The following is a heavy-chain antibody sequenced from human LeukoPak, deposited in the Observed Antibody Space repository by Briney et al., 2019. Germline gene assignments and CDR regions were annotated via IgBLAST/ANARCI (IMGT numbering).Heavy chain of an antibody. D-gene: IGHD3-9*01. CDR2: INPNSGGT. CDR3: ARVKDYDILTGYSLPIYYFDY. J-gene: IGHJ4*02. CDR1: GGTFSSYA. Sequence: ASVKVSCKASGGTFSSYAISWVRQAPGQGLEWMGWINPNSGGTNYAQKFQGRVTMTRDTSISTAYMELSRLRSDDTAVYYCARVKDYDILTGYSLPIYYFDYWGQGTLVTVSS. V-gene: IGHV1-2*02.